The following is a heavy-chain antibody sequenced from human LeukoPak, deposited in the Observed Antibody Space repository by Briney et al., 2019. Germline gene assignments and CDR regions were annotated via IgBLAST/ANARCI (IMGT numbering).Heavy chain of an antibody. V-gene: IGHV3-48*03. CDR3: AKDRGWELLSSSSSFDY. CDR1: GFTFSSYE. J-gene: IGHJ4*02. CDR2: ISSSGSTI. Sequence: GGSLRLSCAASGFTFSSYEMNWVRQAPGKGLEWVSYISSSGSTIYYADSVKGRFIISRDNSKNTLYLQMNSLRAEDTAVYYCAKDRGWELLSSSSSFDYWGQGTLVTVSS. D-gene: IGHD1-26*01.